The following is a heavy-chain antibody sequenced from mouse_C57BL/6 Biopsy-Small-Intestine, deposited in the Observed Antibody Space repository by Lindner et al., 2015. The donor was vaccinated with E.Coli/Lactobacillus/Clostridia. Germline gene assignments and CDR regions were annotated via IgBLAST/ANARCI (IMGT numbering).Heavy chain of an antibody. CDR1: GYTFTDYY. CDR3: ARGGKLPYWYFDV. CDR2: IYPNNGGT. Sequence: VQLQESGAELVKPGDSVKMSCKASGYTFTDYYMDWVKQSHGKSLEWIGYIYPNNGGTSYNQKFKGKATLTVDKSSSTVNMQLNSLTSEDSAVYYCARGGKLPYWYFDVWGAGTTVTVSS. V-gene: IGHV1-34*02. J-gene: IGHJ1*01.